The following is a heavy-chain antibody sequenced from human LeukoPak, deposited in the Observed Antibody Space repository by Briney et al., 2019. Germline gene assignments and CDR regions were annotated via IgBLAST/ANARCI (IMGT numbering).Heavy chain of an antibody. CDR2: IYYSGSF. V-gene: IGHV4-39*01. CDR1: GDSISSSSYY. CDR3: VRHGYNGYVDY. Sequence: SETLSLTCTVSGDSISSSSYYWGWIRQPPGKGLEWIGNIYYSGSFYYNPSLKSRVTISVDTSKNQFSLKLSSMSAADTAVYYCVRHGYNGYVDYWGQGTEVNVSS. J-gene: IGHJ4*02. D-gene: IGHD5-12*01.